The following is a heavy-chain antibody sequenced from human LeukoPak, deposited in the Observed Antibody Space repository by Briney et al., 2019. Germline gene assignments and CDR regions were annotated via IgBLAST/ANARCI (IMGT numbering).Heavy chain of an antibody. V-gene: IGHV4-34*01. Sequence: SETLSLTCAVYGGSFSAYYWSWIRQPPGKGLEWIGEINHSGSTNYNPSLKSRVNISVDTSKNQFPLKLSSVTAADTAVYYCARVSRLWWARDIWGQGTMVTVSS. CDR3: ARVSRLWWARDI. J-gene: IGHJ3*02. CDR2: INHSGST. CDR1: GGSFSAYY. D-gene: IGHD2-21*01.